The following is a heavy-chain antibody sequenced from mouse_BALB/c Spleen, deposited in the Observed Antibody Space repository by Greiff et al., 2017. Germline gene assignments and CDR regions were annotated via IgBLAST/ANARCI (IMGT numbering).Heavy chain of an antibody. V-gene: IGHV14-3*02. D-gene: IGHD2-14*01. CDR3: ARGRYDDY. CDR2: IDPANGNT. Sequence: VQLQQSGAELVKLGASVKLSCTASGFNIKDTYMHWVKQRPEQGLEWIGRIDPANGNTKYDPKFQGKATITADTSSNTAYLQLSSLTSEDTAVYYCARGRYDDYWGQGTTLTVSS. J-gene: IGHJ2*01. CDR1: GFNIKDTY.